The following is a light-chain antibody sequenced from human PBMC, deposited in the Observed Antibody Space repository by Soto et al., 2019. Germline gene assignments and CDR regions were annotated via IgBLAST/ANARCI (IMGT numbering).Light chain of an antibody. Sequence: ALTQPPSASGSPGQSVTISCTGTSSDVGGYKFVSWYQQHPGKAPKLIIYEVSQRPSGVPDRFSASKSGDTASLTVSGLRAEDEADYYCSSYAGSNMGVFGSGTKVTVL. J-gene: IGLJ1*01. CDR1: SSDVGGYKF. CDR3: SSYAGSNMGV. CDR2: EVS. V-gene: IGLV2-8*01.